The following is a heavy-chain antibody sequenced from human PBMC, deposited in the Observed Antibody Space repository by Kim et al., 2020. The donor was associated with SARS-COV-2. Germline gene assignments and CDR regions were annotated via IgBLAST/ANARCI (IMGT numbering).Heavy chain of an antibody. J-gene: IGHJ4*02. Sequence: GGSLTLSCAASGFTFSEIWMNWVRQAPGKGLEWVGRIRSKTGGGTADYAAPVKGRFTISRDDSKNTLYLQMNSLKTEDTAVYYCITEGIEVPNSSVDHWGQGTLVTVSS. V-gene: IGHV3-15*01. CDR2: IRSKTGGGTA. D-gene: IGHD6-19*01. CDR3: ITEGIEVPNSSVDH. CDR1: GFTFSEIW.